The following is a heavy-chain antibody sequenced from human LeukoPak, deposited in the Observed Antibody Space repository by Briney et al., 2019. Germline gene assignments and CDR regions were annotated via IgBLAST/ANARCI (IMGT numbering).Heavy chain of an antibody. CDR2: INPSGGST. D-gene: IGHD3-22*01. Sequence: VASVKVSCKASGYTFTSYYMHWVRQAPGQGLEWMGVINPSGGSTSYAQKFQGRVTMTRDTSTSTVYMELSSLRSEDTAVYYCARVKPNYYESSAYGTFDIWGQGTMVTVSS. CDR3: ARVKPNYYESSAYGTFDI. J-gene: IGHJ3*02. CDR1: GYTFTSYY. V-gene: IGHV1-46*01.